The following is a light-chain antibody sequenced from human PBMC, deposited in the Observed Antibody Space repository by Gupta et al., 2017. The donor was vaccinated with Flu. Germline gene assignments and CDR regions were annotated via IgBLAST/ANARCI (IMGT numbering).Light chain of an antibody. J-gene: IGKJ1*01. CDR2: KTS. Sequence: DNQMTQSPSTLSASVGDRVTITCWASQSVTTWVAWYQQKPGKAPKLLIYKTSSLESGVPSRFSGSGFGTEFTLTISSLQADDFATYYCQQYNTYSWTFGQGTKVEIK. V-gene: IGKV1-5*03. CDR3: QQYNTYSWT. CDR1: QSVTTW.